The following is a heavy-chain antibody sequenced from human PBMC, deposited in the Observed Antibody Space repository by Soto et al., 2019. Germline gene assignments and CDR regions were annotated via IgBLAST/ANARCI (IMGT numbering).Heavy chain of an antibody. V-gene: IGHV3-66*01. J-gene: IGHJ6*02. CDR2: INSGGST. CDR3: VRETYYNGMDG. CDR1: GFTVSVNL. Sequence: VQLVESGGGLVQPGGSLRLSCAASGFTVSVNLMNWVRQAPGKGLEWVSVINSGGSTDYADSVKGRFTISRDISRNTLYIQMNSLRAEDTAVDYCVRETYYNGMDGWGQGTMVTVSS.